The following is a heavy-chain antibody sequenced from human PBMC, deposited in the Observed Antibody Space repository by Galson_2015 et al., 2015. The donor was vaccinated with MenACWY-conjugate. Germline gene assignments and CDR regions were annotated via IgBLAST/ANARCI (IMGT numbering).Heavy chain of an antibody. CDR2: IKKDGSEK. CDR1: GFTFRNYW. CDR3: ARGHYGMDV. V-gene: IGHV3-7*03. J-gene: IGHJ6*02. Sequence: SLRLSCAASGFTFRNYWMTWVRQAPEKGLEWVASIKKDGSEKYYVDSVKGRFTISRDNAKNSMYLEMNSLRVEDTAVYSCARGHYGMDVWGQGTTVAVSS.